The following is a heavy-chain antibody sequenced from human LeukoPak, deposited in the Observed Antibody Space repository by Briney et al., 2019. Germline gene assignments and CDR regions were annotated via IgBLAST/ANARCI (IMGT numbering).Heavy chain of an antibody. CDR2: FHNSGTS. V-gene: IGHV4-59*01. CDR1: DDSISDYY. Sequence: SETLSLTCTVSDDSISDYYRGWIRQPPGKGLEWIGYFHNSGTSTYNPSLKSRVTISADTSKNRFSLKLNSLTTADTAVYYCTRGAGWLIDYWGQGILVTVSS. D-gene: IGHD3-16*01. CDR3: TRGAGWLIDY. J-gene: IGHJ4*02.